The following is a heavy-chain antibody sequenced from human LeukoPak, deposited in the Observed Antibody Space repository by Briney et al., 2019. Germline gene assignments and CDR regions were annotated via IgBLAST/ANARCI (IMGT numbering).Heavy chain of an antibody. V-gene: IGHV4-34*01. J-gene: IGHJ4*02. CDR3: ARLAYYGSGSYAFRY. Sequence: PSETLSLTCAVYGGSFSGYYWSWIRQPPGKGLERIGEINHSGSTNYNPSLKSRVTISVDTSKNQFSLKLSSVTAADTAVYYCARLAYYGSGSYAFRYWGQGTLVTVSS. CDR2: INHSGST. CDR1: GGSFSGYY. D-gene: IGHD3-10*01.